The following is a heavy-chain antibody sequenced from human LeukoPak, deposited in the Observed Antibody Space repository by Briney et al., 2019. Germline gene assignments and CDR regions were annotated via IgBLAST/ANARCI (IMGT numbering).Heavy chain of an antibody. D-gene: IGHD3-3*01. V-gene: IGHV3-33*01. Sequence: PGRSLRLSCAASGFTFSSYGIHWVRQAPGKGLEWVAAIWYDGSNKYYADSVKGRFTISRDNSKNTLYLQMNSLRAEDTAVYYCARELRFLDRYYFDYWGQGTLVTVSS. CDR2: IWYDGSNK. J-gene: IGHJ4*02. CDR1: GFTFSSYG. CDR3: ARELRFLDRYYFDY.